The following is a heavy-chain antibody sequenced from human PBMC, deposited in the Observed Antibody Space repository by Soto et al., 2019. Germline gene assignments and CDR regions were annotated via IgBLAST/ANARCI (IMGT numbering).Heavy chain of an antibody. J-gene: IGHJ4*02. CDR3: AKDSYGAGRDY. V-gene: IGHV3-23*01. CDR1: GLTFSSHA. D-gene: IGHD6-19*01. Sequence: EVQLLESGGGLVQPGGSLRLSCAASGLTFSSHALMWVRQAPGKGLEWVSAISGSAINTYYADSVKGRFTISRDNSKNTLYLQMNSLRAEDTDVYYCAKDSYGAGRDYWGQGTLVTVSS. CDR2: ISGSAINT.